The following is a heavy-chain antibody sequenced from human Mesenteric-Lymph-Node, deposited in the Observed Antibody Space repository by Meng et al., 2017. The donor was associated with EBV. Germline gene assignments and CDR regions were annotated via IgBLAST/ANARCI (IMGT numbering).Heavy chain of an antibody. CDR2: ISHHNGDT. J-gene: IGHJ4*02. Sequence: VKLVQSGLRVKKPGDSVKVSCKASGYTFTSYVISWVRQAPEQGIEWMGWISHHNGDTNYAQKLQGRVTMTTDTSTSTAYMELRSLRSDDTAVYYCTRDGYNRDFDYWGQGTLVTVSS. D-gene: IGHD5-24*01. CDR3: TRDGYNRDFDY. V-gene: IGHV1-18*01. CDR1: GYTFTSYV.